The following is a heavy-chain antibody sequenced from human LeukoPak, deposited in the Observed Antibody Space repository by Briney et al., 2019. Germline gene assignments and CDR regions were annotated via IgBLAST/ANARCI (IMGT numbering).Heavy chain of an antibody. CDR1: GFTFSSYS. J-gene: IGHJ3*01. Sequence: GGSLRLSCAASGFTFSSYSMNWVRQAPGKGLEWVSSISSSSSYIYYADSVKGRFTISRDNAKNSLYLQMNSLRAEDTAVYYCARVYCSGGSCYPGAFDLWGKGTMVTVSS. V-gene: IGHV3-21*01. CDR3: ARVYCSGGSCYPGAFDL. CDR2: ISSSSSYI. D-gene: IGHD2-15*01.